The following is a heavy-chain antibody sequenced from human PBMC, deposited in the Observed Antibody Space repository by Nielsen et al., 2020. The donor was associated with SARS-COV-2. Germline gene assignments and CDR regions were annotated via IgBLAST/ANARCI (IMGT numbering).Heavy chain of an antibody. Sequence: GESLKISCAASGFTFSSYAMSWVRQAPGKGLEWVSAISGSGGSTYYADSVKGRFTISRDNSKNTLYLQMNSLRAEDTAVYYCAKDGWLRWDVFDIWGQGTMVTVSS. CDR3: AKDGWLRWDVFDI. CDR1: GFTFSSYA. J-gene: IGHJ3*02. V-gene: IGHV3-23*01. CDR2: ISGSGGST. D-gene: IGHD5-12*01.